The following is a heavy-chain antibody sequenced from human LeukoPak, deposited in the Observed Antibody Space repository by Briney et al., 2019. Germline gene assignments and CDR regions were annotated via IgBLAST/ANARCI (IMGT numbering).Heavy chain of an antibody. CDR3: ARTDRNGDPVDY. CDR1: GYSFINYW. Sequence: GESLKISCKGSGYSFINYWIGWVRQMPGKGLEGMGTIYLGYYDTRNSPSFQGQVTISADKSIRTVYLQWSSLKASDSAMYFCARTDRNGDPVDYWGQGTLVTVSS. J-gene: IGHJ4*02. V-gene: IGHV5-51*01. CDR2: IYLGYYDT. D-gene: IGHD7-27*01.